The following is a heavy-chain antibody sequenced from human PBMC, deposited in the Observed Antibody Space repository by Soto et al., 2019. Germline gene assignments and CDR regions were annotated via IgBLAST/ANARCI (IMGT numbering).Heavy chain of an antibody. CDR3: AKDHYYDSSGYPDY. CDR2: ISWDGGST. CDR1: GFTFDDYA. Sequence: EVQLVESGGVVVQPGGSLRLSCAASGFTFDDYAMHWVRQAPGKGLEWVSLISWDGGSTYYADSVKGRFTISRDNSKNSLYLQMNSLRAEDTALYYCAKDHYYDSSGYPDYWGQGTLVTVSS. D-gene: IGHD3-22*01. J-gene: IGHJ4*02. V-gene: IGHV3-43D*04.